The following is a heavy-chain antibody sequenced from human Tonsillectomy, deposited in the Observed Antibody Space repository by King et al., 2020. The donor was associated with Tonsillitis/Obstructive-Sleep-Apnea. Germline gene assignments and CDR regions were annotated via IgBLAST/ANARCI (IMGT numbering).Heavy chain of an antibody. CDR3: ARRGYGNYPVFDS. D-gene: IGHD1-7*01. Sequence: DVQLVESGPEVKKPGESLRISCQASGYNFTNYWIGWVRQMPGKGLEWIGIIYPGDSDTTYSPSFQGQVAISGDKSITTAYLGWTSLKASDTAIYYWARRGYGNYPVFDSWGQGTLVTVSS. J-gene: IGHJ4*02. V-gene: IGHV5-51*01. CDR2: IYPGDSDT. CDR1: GYNFTNYW.